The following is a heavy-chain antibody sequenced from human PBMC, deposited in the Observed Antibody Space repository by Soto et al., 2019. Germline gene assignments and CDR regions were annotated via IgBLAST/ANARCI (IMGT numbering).Heavy chain of an antibody. CDR3: ARDNFDPGTRYYYYYMDV. J-gene: IGHJ6*03. CDR2: IYSGGST. Sequence: EVQLVESGGGLVQPGGSLRLSCAASGFTVSSNYMSWVRQAPGKGLEWVSVIYSGGSTYYADSVKGRFTISSDNSKNTLYLQMNSLRAEDTAVYYCARDNFDPGTRYYYYYMDVWGKGTTVTLSS. V-gene: IGHV3-66*01. D-gene: IGHD3-10*01. CDR1: GFTVSSNY.